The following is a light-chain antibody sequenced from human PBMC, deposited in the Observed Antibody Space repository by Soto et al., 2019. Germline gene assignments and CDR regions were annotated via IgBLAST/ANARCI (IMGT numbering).Light chain of an antibody. Sequence: QSVLTQPRSVSGSPGQSVTISCTGSSSDVGAYDYVSWYQHHPGTAPKLMIYDVSMRPSGVPDRFSGSKSGNTASLTISGLQAEDEADYYCCSYAGSYTFYVFGTGTKLTVL. V-gene: IGLV2-11*01. CDR2: DVS. CDR1: SSDVGAYDY. J-gene: IGLJ1*01. CDR3: CSYAGSYTFYV.